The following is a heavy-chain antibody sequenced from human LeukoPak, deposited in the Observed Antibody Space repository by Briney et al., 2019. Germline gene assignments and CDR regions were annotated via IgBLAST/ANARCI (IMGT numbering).Heavy chain of an antibody. CDR2: ISSNGGST. CDR3: ARAGYPDAFDI. D-gene: IGHD3-9*01. Sequence: TGGSLRLSCAASGFTFSSYAMHWVRQAPGKGLENVSAISSNGGSTYYANSVKGRFTISRDNSKNTLYLQMGSLRAEDMAVYYCARAGYPDAFDIWGQGTMVTVSS. CDR1: GFTFSSYA. J-gene: IGHJ3*02. V-gene: IGHV3-64*01.